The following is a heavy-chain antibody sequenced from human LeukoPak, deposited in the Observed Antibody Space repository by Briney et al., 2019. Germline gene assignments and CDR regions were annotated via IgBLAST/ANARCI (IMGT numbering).Heavy chain of an antibody. J-gene: IGHJ4*02. CDR3: ARDRGPDLHGNEEYYFDY. D-gene: IGHD1-1*01. Sequence: SETLSLTCTVSGGFISMYYGSWTRQPAGKGLEWIGRIYTSGISNYNPSLKSRLTMSVDTSQNQFPLKLSSVTAADTDVYYCARDRGPDLHGNEEYYFDYWGQGTLVTVSS. CDR1: GGFISMYY. CDR2: IYTSGIS. V-gene: IGHV4-4*07.